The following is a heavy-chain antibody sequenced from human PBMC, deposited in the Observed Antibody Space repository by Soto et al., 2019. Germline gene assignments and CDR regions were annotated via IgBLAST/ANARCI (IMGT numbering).Heavy chain of an antibody. Sequence: QVPLVQSGAEVKKPGASVKVSCKASGYTFASYAISWMRQAPGQGLEGMGWISAYNGNTNYAQELQGRVTMTTDTSTRTAYMELRSLRADDTAVYYCARDPPPPAYWGQGTLVTVSS. CDR2: ISAYNGNT. J-gene: IGHJ4*02. CDR1: GYTFASYA. CDR3: ARDPPPPAY. D-gene: IGHD2-2*01. V-gene: IGHV1-18*01.